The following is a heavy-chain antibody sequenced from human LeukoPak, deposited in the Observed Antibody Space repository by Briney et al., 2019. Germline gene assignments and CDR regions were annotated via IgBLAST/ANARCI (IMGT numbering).Heavy chain of an antibody. V-gene: IGHV3-23*01. CDR1: GFTFDDYA. Sequence: GRSLRLSCAASGFTFDDYAMHWVRQAPGRGLEWVSAISGSGSSTYYTDSVMGRFTISRDNSKNTLYLQMNSLRAEDTAVYYCAGQGRFLEWLPYFDNWGQGTLVTVSS. D-gene: IGHD3-3*01. CDR3: AGQGRFLEWLPYFDN. CDR2: ISGSGSST. J-gene: IGHJ4*02.